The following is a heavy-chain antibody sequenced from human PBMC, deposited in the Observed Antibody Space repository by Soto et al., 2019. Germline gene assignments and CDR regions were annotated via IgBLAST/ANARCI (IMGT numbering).Heavy chain of an antibody. J-gene: IGHJ3*02. V-gene: IGHV4-39*01. CDR3: ARHLYYYAARGGGNAFDI. CDR1: GGSISSSSYH. Sequence: SETLSLTCTVSGGSISSSSYHWGWIRQPPGKGLEWIGSIYYSGSTYYNPSLKSRVTISVDTSKNQFSLKLSSVTAADTAVYYSARHLYYYAARGGGNAFDIWGQGTMVNV. CDR2: IYYSGST. D-gene: IGHD3-22*01.